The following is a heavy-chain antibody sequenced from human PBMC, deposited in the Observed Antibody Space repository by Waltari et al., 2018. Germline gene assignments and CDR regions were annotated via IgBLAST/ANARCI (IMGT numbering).Heavy chain of an antibody. V-gene: IGHV1-18*01. D-gene: IGHD2-15*01. Sequence: QAQMVQSGDEVRNPGASVRVACKTSGYSFSTYGISWMRQAPGQGLECMGWFSTYTQSATYAKKFQGRLTMTTEASTATVYMDLGSLKSDDTAVYFCARDRDYSSGAPPAFWGQGTLVTVSS. CDR3: ARDRDYSSGAPPAF. CDR2: FSTYTQSA. CDR1: GYSFSTYG. J-gene: IGHJ4*02.